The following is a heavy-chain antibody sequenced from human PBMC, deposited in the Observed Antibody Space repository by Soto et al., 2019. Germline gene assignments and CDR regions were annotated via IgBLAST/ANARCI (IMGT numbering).Heavy chain of an antibody. D-gene: IGHD6-19*01. J-gene: IGHJ5*02. V-gene: IGHV5-51*01. CDR3: ARGSVAGRPTNWFYP. CDR2: IYPGDSDT. CDR1: GYGFTSYW. Sequence: PGESLKISCNGSGYGFTSYWIAWVRQMPGKGLEWMGIIYPGDSDTRYSPSFQGQVSISADKSISTAYLQWSSLKASDTPMYYCARGSVAGRPTNWFYPWGQGTLVTVAS.